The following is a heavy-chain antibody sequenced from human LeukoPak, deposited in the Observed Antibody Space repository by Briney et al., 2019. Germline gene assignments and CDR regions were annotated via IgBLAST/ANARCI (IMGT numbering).Heavy chain of an antibody. CDR3: ARDSQAVGTDFDY. J-gene: IGHJ4*02. V-gene: IGHV3-48*03. D-gene: IGHD6-13*01. CDR2: ISSSGSTI. Sequence: GGSLRLSCAASGFTFSSYEMNWVRQAPGKGLEWVSYISSSGSTIYYADSVKGRFTISRDNAKNSLYLQMHSLRAEDTAVYYCARDSQAVGTDFDYWGQGTLVTVSS. CDR1: GFTFSSYE.